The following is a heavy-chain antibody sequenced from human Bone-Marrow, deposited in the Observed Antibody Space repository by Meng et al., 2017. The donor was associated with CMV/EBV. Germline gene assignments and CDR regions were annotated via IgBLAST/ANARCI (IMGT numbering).Heavy chain of an antibody. CDR3: ARAPYYPPDY. CDR1: GFTFSDHF. Sequence: VQVVESGGHLVQPGGSLRLACGASGFTFSDHFIDWVRQAPGKGLEWVSYISSSGSTIYYADSVKGRFTISRDNAKNSLYLQMNSLRAEDTAVYYCARAPYYPPDYWGQGTLVTVSS. D-gene: IGHD3-22*01. V-gene: IGHV3-11*01. CDR2: ISSSGSTI. J-gene: IGHJ4*02.